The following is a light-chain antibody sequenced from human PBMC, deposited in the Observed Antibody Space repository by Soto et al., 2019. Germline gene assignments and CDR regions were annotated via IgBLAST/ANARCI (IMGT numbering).Light chain of an antibody. CDR1: QGISNY. CDR2: AAS. CDR3: QKYTNVPA. V-gene: IGKV1-27*01. J-gene: IGKJ4*01. Sequence: DIQMTQSPSSLSASVGDRVTITCRATQGISNYLAWYQQIPGKVPKLLISAASTLQSGVPSRFSGSRSGTDFTITISSLQTEDVATYYCQKYTNVPAFGGGTKVEIK.